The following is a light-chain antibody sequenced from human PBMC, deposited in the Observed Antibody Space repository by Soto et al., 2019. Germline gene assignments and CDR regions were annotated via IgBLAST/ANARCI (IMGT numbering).Light chain of an antibody. CDR2: AAS. CDR1: QGIRND. J-gene: IGKJ2*01. V-gene: IGKV1-6*01. CDR3: LQDYNYPYT. Sequence: AIPMTQSPSSLYASVGDRVTITCRASQGIRNDLGWYQQKPGKAPKLLIYAASSLQSGVPSRFSGSGSGTDFTLTISSLQPEDFATYYCLQDYNYPYTFGPGTKLEIK.